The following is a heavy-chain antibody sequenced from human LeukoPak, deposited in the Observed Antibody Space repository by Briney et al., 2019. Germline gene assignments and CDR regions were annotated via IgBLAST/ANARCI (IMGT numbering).Heavy chain of an antibody. D-gene: IGHD4-17*01. Sequence: GGSLRLSCAASGFTFSSYAMHWVRQAPGKGLEWLAVISYDGSNKYYADSVKGRFTISRDNSKNTLYLQMNSLRAEDTAVYYCARGGDYGDPAFDYWGQGALVTVSS. V-gene: IGHV3-30-3*01. CDR3: ARGGDYGDPAFDY. CDR2: ISYDGSNK. CDR1: GFTFSSYA. J-gene: IGHJ4*02.